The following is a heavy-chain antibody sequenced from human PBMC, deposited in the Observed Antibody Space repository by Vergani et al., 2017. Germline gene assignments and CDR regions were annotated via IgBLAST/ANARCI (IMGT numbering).Heavy chain of an antibody. Sequence: EVQLVGSGGGLVQPGGSLRLSCAGSGFTFSSNWMHWVHQVPGKGLEWVSRINSDGSSTSYADSVRGRCTISRDNAKNTLYLQMNSLRAEDTAVYYCGRELGIPWGQGTLVTVSS. V-gene: IGHV3-74*01. CDR1: GFTFSSNW. D-gene: IGHD3-16*01. CDR2: INSDGSST. J-gene: IGHJ5*02. CDR3: GRELGIP.